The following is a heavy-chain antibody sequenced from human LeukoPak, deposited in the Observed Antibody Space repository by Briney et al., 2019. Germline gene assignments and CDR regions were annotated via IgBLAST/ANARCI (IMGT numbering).Heavy chain of an antibody. D-gene: IGHD5-24*01. Sequence: PGGSLRLSCAASGFTFDDYAMHWVRQAPGKGLEWVAVISYDGSNKYYADSVKGRFTISRDNSKNTLYLQMNSLRAEDTAVYYCARVERGLRWLQSYFDYWGQGTLVTVSS. J-gene: IGHJ4*02. CDR3: ARVERGLRWLQSYFDY. CDR2: ISYDGSNK. V-gene: IGHV3-30-3*01. CDR1: GFTFDDYA.